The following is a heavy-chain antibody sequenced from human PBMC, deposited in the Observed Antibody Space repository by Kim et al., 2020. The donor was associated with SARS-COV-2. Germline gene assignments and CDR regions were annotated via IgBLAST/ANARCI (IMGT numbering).Heavy chain of an antibody. Sequence: SETLSLTCAVSGGSISSGGYSWSWIRQPPGKGLEWIGYIYHSGSTYYNPSLKSRVTISVDRSKNQFSLKLSSVTAADTAVYYCARGGYSYGYTWGTGADYYGMDVWGQGTTVTVSS. CDR3: ARGGYSYGYTWGTGADYYGMDV. J-gene: IGHJ6*02. CDR2: IYHSGST. V-gene: IGHV4-30-2*01. D-gene: IGHD5-18*01. CDR1: GGSISSGGYS.